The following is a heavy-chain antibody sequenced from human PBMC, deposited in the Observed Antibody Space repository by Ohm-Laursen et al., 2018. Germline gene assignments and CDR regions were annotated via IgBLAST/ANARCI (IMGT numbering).Heavy chain of an antibody. J-gene: IGHJ4*02. CDR2: IEQDGSEK. Sequence: SLRLSCAASGFSFEDYAMHWVRQAPGKGLEWVANIEQDGSEKNYVESVKGRFTISRDNAKNSLFLQLNALRAEDTAVYYCAAGSGWLIDYWGQGTLVTVSS. CDR1: GFSFEDYA. CDR3: AAGSGWLIDY. V-gene: IGHV3-7*01. D-gene: IGHD6-19*01.